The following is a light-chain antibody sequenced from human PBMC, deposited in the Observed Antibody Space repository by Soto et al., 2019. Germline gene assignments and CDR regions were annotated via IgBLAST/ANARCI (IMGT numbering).Light chain of an antibody. CDR1: TGAVTSGNY. CDR3: LLYYGGAHLV. Sequence: QTVVTQEPSLTVSPGGRVTLTCASSTGAVTSGNYPSWFQRKPGQAPRTLIYTTNDKHSWTPARFSGSLLGGRATLTLSGAQPEDEADYYCLLYYGGAHLVFGGGTKLTVL. V-gene: IGLV7-43*01. J-gene: IGLJ3*02. CDR2: TTN.